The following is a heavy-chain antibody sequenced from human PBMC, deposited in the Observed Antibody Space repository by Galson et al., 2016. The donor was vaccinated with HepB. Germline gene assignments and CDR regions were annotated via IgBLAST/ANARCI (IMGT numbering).Heavy chain of an antibody. V-gene: IGHV4-39*07. CDR1: GGSISSSSYY. J-gene: IGHJ2*01. CDR2: IYYSGST. D-gene: IGHD6-19*01. Sequence: SETLSLTCTVSGGSISSSSYYWGWIRQPPGKGLEWIGYIYYSGSTHYNSSLKSRLTMSVDTSQNQFSLKLSSVTAVDTAVYYCARNQVAVTGHWYFDLWGRGTLVTVSS. CDR3: ARNQVAVTGHWYFDL.